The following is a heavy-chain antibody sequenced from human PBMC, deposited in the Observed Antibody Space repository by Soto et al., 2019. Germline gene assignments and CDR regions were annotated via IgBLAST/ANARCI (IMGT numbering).Heavy chain of an antibody. CDR1: GFTFSSYA. CDR3: AREQYYYDSSGCPGTYAFDI. D-gene: IGHD3-22*01. V-gene: IGHV3-21*01. J-gene: IGHJ3*02. Sequence: EVQLLESGGGLVQPGGSVRLSCAASGFTFSSYAMTWVRQAPGKGLEWVSSISSSSSYIYYADSVKGRFTISRDNAKNSLYLQMNSLRAEDTAVYYCAREQYYYDSSGCPGTYAFDIWGQGTMVTVSS. CDR2: ISSSSSYI.